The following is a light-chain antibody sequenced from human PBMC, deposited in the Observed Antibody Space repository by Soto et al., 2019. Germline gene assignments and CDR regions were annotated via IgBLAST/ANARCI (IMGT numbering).Light chain of an antibody. CDR3: QQYNNWHQWT. J-gene: IGKJ1*01. CDR1: QSVSRN. CDR2: GAS. V-gene: IGKV3-15*01. Sequence: EIVMTQSPATLSVSPGERATLSCRASQSVSRNLAGYQQKPGQAPRLLIYGASTRATGIPARFSGSGSGTEFTITISSLQSEDFAVYYCQQYNNWHQWTLGQGTKVEIK.